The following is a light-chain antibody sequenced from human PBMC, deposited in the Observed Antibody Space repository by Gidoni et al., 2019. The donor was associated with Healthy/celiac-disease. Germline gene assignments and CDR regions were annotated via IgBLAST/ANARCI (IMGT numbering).Light chain of an antibody. CDR3: QQRSNWPVT. Sequence: ELVLTQSPATLSLSPGERATLSCRASQSVSSYLGWYQQKPGQAPRLLIYDASNRATGIPARFSGSGSGTDFTLTISSLEPEDFAVYYCQQRSNWPVTFGQGTRLEIK. J-gene: IGKJ5*01. CDR2: DAS. V-gene: IGKV3-11*01. CDR1: QSVSSY.